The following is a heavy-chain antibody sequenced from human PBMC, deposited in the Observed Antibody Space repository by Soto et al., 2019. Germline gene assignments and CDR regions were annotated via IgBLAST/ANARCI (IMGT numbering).Heavy chain of an antibody. CDR3: ARVAY. CDR2: ISSGSSDT. J-gene: IGHJ4*02. CDR1: GFNFRKAY. Sequence: PGGSLRLSCTGSGFNFRKAYMNWVRQVPGKGLEWIASISSGSSDTWYADSVKGRFIISRDNAQNSLFLQMNTLRPEDTAMYYCARVAYWGPGTQVTVSS. V-gene: IGHV3-21*01.